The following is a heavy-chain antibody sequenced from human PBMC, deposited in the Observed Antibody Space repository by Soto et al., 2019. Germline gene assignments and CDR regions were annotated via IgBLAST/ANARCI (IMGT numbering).Heavy chain of an antibody. J-gene: IGHJ4*02. CDR1: GGTFGSQG. CDR3: ARGAMANFDY. V-gene: IGHV1-69*13. D-gene: IGHD5-18*01. CDR2: FIAMLGTP. Sequence: SVKVSCKASGGTFGSQGIAWVRQAPGQGLEWMGGFIAMLGTPTYAKKVQGRATISADESLTSSYLELRSLRSEDTGVYFCARGAMANFDYWGQGTVVTASS.